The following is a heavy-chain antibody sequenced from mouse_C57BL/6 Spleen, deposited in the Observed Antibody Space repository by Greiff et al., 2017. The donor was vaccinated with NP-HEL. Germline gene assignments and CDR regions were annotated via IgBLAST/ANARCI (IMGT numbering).Heavy chain of an antibody. CDR3: ARSTSNYVFYYAMGY. J-gene: IGHJ4*01. Sequence: QVQLQQPGTELVKPGASVKLSCKASGYTFTSYWMHWVKQRPGQGLEWIGNIYPSNGGTNYNEKFKSKATLTVDTSSSTAYMQLSSLTSEDSAVYYCARSTSNYVFYYAMGYWGQGTSVTVA. CDR1: GYTFTSYW. CDR2: IYPSNGGT. V-gene: IGHV1-53*01. D-gene: IGHD2-5*01.